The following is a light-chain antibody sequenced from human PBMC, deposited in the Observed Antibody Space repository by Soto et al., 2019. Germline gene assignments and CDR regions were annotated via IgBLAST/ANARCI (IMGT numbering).Light chain of an antibody. V-gene: IGLV2-14*03. J-gene: IGLJ2*01. CDR3: YAYTHSNTVI. CDR2: EVI. CDR1: SSDVAAYNF. Sequence: QSVLTQPASVSGSPGQSITISCTGTSSDVAAYNFVSWYQQHPGEVPKLMIYEVIKRPSGISDRFSGSKSGNTASLTISGLQAEDEADYYCYAYTHSNTVIFGGGTKVTVL.